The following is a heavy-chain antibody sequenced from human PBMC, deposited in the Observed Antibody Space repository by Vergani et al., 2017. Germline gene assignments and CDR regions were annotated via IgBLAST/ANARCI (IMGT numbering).Heavy chain of an antibody. J-gene: IGHJ4*02. CDR1: GGSISSSSYY. CDR3: ASTIRNYYDSSGYYVGFDY. D-gene: IGHD3-22*01. CDR2: IYYSGST. Sequence: QLQLQESGPGLVKPSETLSLTCTVSGGSISSSSYYWGWIRQPPGKGLEWIGSIYYSGSTYYNPSLKSRVTISVDTSKNQFSLKLSSVTAADTAVYYCASTIRNYYDSSGYYVGFDYWGQGTLVTVSS. V-gene: IGHV4-39*07.